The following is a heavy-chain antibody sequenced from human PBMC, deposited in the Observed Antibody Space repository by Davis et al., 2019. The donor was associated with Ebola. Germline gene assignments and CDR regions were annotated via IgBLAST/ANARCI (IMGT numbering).Heavy chain of an antibody. Sequence: ASVKVSCKASGYTLTSYGLHWVRQAPGQGLEWMGWINGYDGNRKDSEKFQGRVTITRDTSANTAYMELSSLTSDDTAVYYCAAPGYCSGGSCYFYYYYGMDVWGQGTTVTVSS. J-gene: IGHJ6*02. CDR1: GYTLTSYG. CDR2: INGYDGNR. V-gene: IGHV1-3*01. CDR3: AAPGYCSGGSCYFYYYYGMDV. D-gene: IGHD2-15*01.